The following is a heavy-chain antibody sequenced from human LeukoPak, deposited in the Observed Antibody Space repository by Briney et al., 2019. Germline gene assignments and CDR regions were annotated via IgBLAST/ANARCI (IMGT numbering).Heavy chain of an antibody. CDR3: ARDPHSVWAYYLDD. V-gene: IGHV3-7*01. Sequence: GGSLRLSCAASGFTFSSFWMTWVRQAPGKGLESVATIKQDGSDKYYVDSVKGRFTISRDNAKKSLYLQMNSLTVEDTAVYYCARDPHSVWAYYLDDWGQGTLVTVSS. D-gene: IGHD6-19*01. CDR2: IKQDGSDK. J-gene: IGHJ4*02. CDR1: GFTFSSFW.